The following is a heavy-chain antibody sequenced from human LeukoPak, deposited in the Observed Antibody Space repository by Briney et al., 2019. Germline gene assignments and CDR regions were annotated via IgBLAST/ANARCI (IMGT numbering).Heavy chain of an antibody. D-gene: IGHD4-23*01. Sequence: GASVKVSCKASRNTFTGHYIHWVRRAPGQGLEWMGWINLYSGDTNYAQKFQGRVTMTRDMSISTVYMDLSRLRSDDSAMYYCARVGWDLPIDYWGQGTLVTVSS. V-gene: IGHV1-2*02. CDR1: RNTFTGHY. CDR3: ARVGWDLPIDY. J-gene: IGHJ4*02. CDR2: INLYSGDT.